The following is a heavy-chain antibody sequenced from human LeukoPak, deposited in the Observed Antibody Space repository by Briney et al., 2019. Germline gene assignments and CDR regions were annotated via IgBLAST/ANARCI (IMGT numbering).Heavy chain of an antibody. CDR1: GYTFTSYG. V-gene: IGHV1-18*01. J-gene: IGHJ4*02. CDR3: ARDPPSRYYDILTGYLNLDY. D-gene: IGHD3-9*01. CDR2: ISAYNGNT. Sequence: ASVKVSCKASGYTFTSYGISWVRQAPGQGLEWMGWISAYNGNTNYAQKLQGRVTVTTDTSTSTAYMELRSLRSDDTAVYYCARDPPSRYYDILTGYLNLDYWGQGTLVTVSS.